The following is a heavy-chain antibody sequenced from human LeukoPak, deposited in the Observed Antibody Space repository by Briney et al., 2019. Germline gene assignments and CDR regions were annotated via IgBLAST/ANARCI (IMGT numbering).Heavy chain of an antibody. V-gene: IGHV4-59*01. CDR3: ARGYYYDSSGPTFDY. CDR1: GGSISGYY. Sequence: SETLSLTCTVSGGSISGYYWSWIRQPPGKGLEWIGYIYFSGSTKYNPSLKSRVTISLDTSNNQFSLKLSSVTAADTAVYFCARGYYYDSSGPTFDYWGQGTLVTVSS. D-gene: IGHD3-22*01. CDR2: IYFSGST. J-gene: IGHJ4*02.